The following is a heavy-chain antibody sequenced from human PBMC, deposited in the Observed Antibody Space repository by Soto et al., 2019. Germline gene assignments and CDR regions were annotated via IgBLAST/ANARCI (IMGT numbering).Heavy chain of an antibody. J-gene: IGHJ4*02. D-gene: IGHD6-13*01. CDR3: ATSYGNAWYTY. CDR1: GGSFSGYY. V-gene: IGHV4-34*10. CDR2: INHSGST. Sequence: SETLSLTCAVYGGSFSGYYWSWFRQPPGKGLEWIGEINHSGSTNYNPSLKSRLTISVDRSKNQFTLQLTSVTVADTAVYYCATSYGNAWYTYWGQGTQVTSPQ.